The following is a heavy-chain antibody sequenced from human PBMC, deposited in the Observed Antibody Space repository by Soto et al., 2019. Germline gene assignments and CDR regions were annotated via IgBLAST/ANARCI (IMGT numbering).Heavy chain of an antibody. J-gene: IGHJ4*02. CDR2: IKQDGSEK. V-gene: IGHV3-7*05. CDR1: GFTFSSYW. D-gene: IGHD6-13*01. Sequence: GGSLRLSCAASGFTFSSYWMSWVRQAPGKGLEWVANIKQDGSEKYYVDSVKGRFTISRDNAKNSLYLQMNSLRAEDTAVYYCASGSSSWYLLYYFDYWGQGTLVTVSS. CDR3: ASGSSSWYLLYYFDY.